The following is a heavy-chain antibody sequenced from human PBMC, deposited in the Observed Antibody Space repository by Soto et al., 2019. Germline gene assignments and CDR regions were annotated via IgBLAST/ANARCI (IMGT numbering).Heavy chain of an antibody. CDR3: AKGGISMTGLDH. CDR1: GFTISSYA. D-gene: IGHD3-9*01. V-gene: IGHV3-23*01. CDR2: IGSGGDT. J-gene: IGHJ4*02. Sequence: GGSLRLSCAVSGFTISSYAMTWVRQAPGEGLDWVSSIGSGGDTHYAGSVKGRFTISRDNAKNTLYLQMDSLRAEDTAVYHCAKGGISMTGLDHWGQGTPVTVSS.